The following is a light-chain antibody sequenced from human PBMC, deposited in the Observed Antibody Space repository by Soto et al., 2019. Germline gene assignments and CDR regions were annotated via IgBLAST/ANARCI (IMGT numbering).Light chain of an antibody. J-gene: IGKJ1*01. Sequence: EIVLTQSPGTLSLSPGERATLSCRASQSVSSRLAWYQQKPGQAPRLLISGASSRATGIPDRFSGSGSGTDFTLTISRLENEDFAVYYCQQYNNWTRTFGQGTKVDIK. CDR3: QQYNNWTRT. V-gene: IGKV3-20*01. CDR2: GAS. CDR1: QSVSSR.